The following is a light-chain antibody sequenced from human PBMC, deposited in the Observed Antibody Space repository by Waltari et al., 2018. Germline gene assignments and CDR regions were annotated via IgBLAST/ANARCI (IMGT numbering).Light chain of an antibody. CDR2: DVT. CDR1: TSDVGRYNY. CDR3: CSFAGTYTWV. V-gene: IGLV2-11*01. Sequence: SALTQPRSVSGSPGQSVTISCTGTTSDVGRYNYVSWYQHHPGKAPKLMIFDVTQRPSGVPDRFSGSKSANTASLTISGLQAEDEADYYCCSFAGTYTWVFGGGTKVTVL. J-gene: IGLJ3*02.